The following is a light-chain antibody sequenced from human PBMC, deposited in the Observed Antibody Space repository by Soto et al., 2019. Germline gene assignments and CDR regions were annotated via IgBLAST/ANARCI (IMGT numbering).Light chain of an antibody. CDR2: GNS. V-gene: IGLV1-40*01. Sequence: QSVLTQPPSVSGAPGQRVTISCTGSSSNIGAGYDVHWYQQLPGTAPKLLIYGNSNRPSGVPDRFSGSKSGTSASLAITGLQAEDEADYYCQSYDSSLSGSRGVFRTGTKLTVL. J-gene: IGLJ1*01. CDR3: QSYDSSLSGSRGV. CDR1: SSNIGAGYD.